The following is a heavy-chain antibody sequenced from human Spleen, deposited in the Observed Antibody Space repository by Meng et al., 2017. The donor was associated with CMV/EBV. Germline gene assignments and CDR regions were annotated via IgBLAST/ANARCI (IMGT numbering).Heavy chain of an antibody. J-gene: IGHJ4*02. Sequence: KVSCKTSGYCFSGYDMHWVRQATGQGPEWMGWVNPNNGDTNYAPRFHGRVTMSRDTSINTAYMELMRLRSDDTAIYYCVLEVGAIVYWGQGTLVTVSS. CDR2: VNPNNGDT. CDR3: VLEVGAIVY. V-gene: IGHV1-2*02. D-gene: IGHD3-3*01. CDR1: GYCFSGYD.